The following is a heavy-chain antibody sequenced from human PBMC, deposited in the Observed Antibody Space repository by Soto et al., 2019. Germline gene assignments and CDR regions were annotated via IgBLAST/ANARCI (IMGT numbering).Heavy chain of an antibody. CDR3: GRGTRTFDF. Sequence: QVQLAQSGAEVKEPGASVRVSCKTSGYSFATSGICWVRQAPGQGLEWIGWISTYNGNTAYAQNFQGRVTMTKDSSTGTVYMELKNLRRDDTAIYFCGRGTRTFDFWGQGTPVTVSS. D-gene: IGHD1-1*01. V-gene: IGHV1-18*04. J-gene: IGHJ4*02. CDR2: ISTYNGNT. CDR1: GYSFATSG.